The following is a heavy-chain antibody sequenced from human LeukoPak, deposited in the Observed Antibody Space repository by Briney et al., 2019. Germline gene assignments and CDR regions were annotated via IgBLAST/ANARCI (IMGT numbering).Heavy chain of an antibody. V-gene: IGHV3-15*01. CDR2: IKSKTDGGTT. D-gene: IGHD4-17*01. CDR3: TTEGTVTTPFDY. J-gene: IGHJ4*02. CDR1: GFTFSNAW. Sequence: GGSLRLPCAASGFTFSNAWMSWVRQAPGKGLEWVGRIKSKTDGGTTDYAAPVKGRFTISRDDSKNTLYLQMNSLKTEDTAVYYCTTEGTVTTPFDYWGQGTLVTVSS.